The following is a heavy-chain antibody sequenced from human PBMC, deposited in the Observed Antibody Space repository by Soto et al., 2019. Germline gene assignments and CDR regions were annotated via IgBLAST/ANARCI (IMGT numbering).Heavy chain of an antibody. D-gene: IGHD5-12*01. CDR2: IFYSANT. V-gene: IGHV4-31*03. CDR1: GGSIGSDGNY. J-gene: IGHJ4*02. Sequence: QVQLQESGPGLVKPSQTLSLTCTVSGGSIGSDGNYWSWIRQHPGKGLEWIGYIFYSANTNYNPALKSRLTMSVDTSKNQFSLKVSSVTATDTAVYYCARGRGYGAYVDYTGQGTLVTVSS. CDR3: ARGRGYGAYVDY.